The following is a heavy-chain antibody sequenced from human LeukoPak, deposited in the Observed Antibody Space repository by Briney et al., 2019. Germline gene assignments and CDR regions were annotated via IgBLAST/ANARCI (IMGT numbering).Heavy chain of an antibody. D-gene: IGHD6-13*01. CDR1: GFSFSSYW. Sequence: GGSLRLSCAASGFSFSSYWMGWVRQAPGKGLEWVATIKQDGSEKYYVDSVKGRFTISRDNAKNSLYLQMNSLRAEDTAVYYCARGGIAAADLDYWGQGTLVTVSS. CDR3: ARGGIAAADLDY. CDR2: IKQDGSEK. V-gene: IGHV3-7*01. J-gene: IGHJ4*02.